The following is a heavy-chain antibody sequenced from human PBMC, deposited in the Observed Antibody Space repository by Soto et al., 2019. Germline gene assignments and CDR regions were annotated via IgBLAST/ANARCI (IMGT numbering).Heavy chain of an antibody. CDR3: ARAFYGDSAAYYSGMDV. D-gene: IGHD4-17*01. V-gene: IGHV4-38-2*01. CDR1: GFSISSGFY. Sequence: SETLSLTCAVSGFSISSGFYWGWIRQPPGKGLEWIGNIYRSGSTCYNPSLKSRVTISVDTSKNQFSLKLSSVTAADTAVYYCARAFYGDSAAYYSGMDVWGQGTTVTVSS. J-gene: IGHJ6*02. CDR2: IYRSGST.